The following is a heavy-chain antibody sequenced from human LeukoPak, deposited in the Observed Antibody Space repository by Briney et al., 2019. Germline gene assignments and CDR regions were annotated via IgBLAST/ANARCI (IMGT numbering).Heavy chain of an antibody. V-gene: IGHV3-48*02. CDR3: ARSLLLGTSVDY. CDR1: GFTVSTTY. CDR2: ISGSSSTI. Sequence: PGGSLRLSCAASGFTVSTTYMNWVRQAPGKGLEWVSYISGSSSTIYYADSVKGRFTISRDSAKNSLYLQMNSLRDEDTAVYYCARSLLLGTSVDYWGQGTLVTVSS. D-gene: IGHD3-22*01. J-gene: IGHJ4*02.